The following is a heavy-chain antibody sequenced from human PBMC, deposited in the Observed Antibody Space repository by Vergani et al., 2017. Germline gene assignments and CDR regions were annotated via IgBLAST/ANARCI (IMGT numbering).Heavy chain of an antibody. J-gene: IGHJ4*02. CDR3: ATDQGCVTMRGVEHFVD. CDR2: IKSKTDGGTK. CDR1: GFTFSNAW. D-gene: IGHD3-22*01. V-gene: IGHV3-15*01. Sequence: EVQLVESGGGLVKPGGSLRLSCAASGFTFSNAWMSWVRQAPGKGLEWVGGIKSKTDGGTKDYAAPVKGRFTISRDDSKTTLYLQMNSLKTADTAGYYGATDQGCVTMRGVEHFVDWGQGTLVTVSS.